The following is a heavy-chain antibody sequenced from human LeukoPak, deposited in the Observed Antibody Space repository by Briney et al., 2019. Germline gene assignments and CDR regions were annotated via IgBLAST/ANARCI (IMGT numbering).Heavy chain of an antibody. CDR2: ISNSGSTI. D-gene: IGHD6-19*01. CDR1: GFTFSSYE. J-gene: IGHJ4*02. V-gene: IGHV3-48*03. Sequence: GGSLRLSFAASGFTFSSYEMNWVRPAPGKGLEWISYISNSGSTIYYADSVRGRFTISRDNAKNSLYVQMNSLRAEDTAVYYCARDSGWYSFDYWGQGTLVTVSS. CDR3: ARDSGWYSFDY.